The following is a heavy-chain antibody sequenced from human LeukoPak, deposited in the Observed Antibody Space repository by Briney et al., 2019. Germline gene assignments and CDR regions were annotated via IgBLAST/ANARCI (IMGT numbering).Heavy chain of an antibody. Sequence: SETLSLTCAVSGGSISSGGYSWSWIRQPPGKGLEWIGYIYHSGSTYYNPSLKSRVTMSVDTSKNQFSLRLKSVTAADTAVYYCAREPDPWGQGTQVTVSS. CDR3: AREPDP. CDR1: GGSISSGGYS. V-gene: IGHV4-30-2*01. CDR2: IYHSGST. J-gene: IGHJ5*02.